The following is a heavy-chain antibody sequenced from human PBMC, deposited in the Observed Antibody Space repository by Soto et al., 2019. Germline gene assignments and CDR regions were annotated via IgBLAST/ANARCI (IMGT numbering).Heavy chain of an antibody. Sequence: EMQLLESGGGLVQPGGSLRLSCAASGFTMSTYSVTWVRQAPGKGLEWVSGISVTPGITFYADSVKGRFTISRDSSKNAVYLQMNSLRAEDTAMYFCSKWSGYGDLWCQGTLVTVSS. CDR3: SKWSGYGDL. CDR2: ISVTPGIT. D-gene: IGHD4-17*01. J-gene: IGHJ1*01. V-gene: IGHV3-23*01. CDR1: GFTMSTYS.